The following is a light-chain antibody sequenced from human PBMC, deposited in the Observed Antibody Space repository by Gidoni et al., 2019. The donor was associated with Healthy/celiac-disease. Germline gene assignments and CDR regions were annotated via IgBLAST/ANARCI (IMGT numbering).Light chain of an antibody. J-gene: IGKJ1*01. CDR3: QQYGSSPWT. CDR1: QSVSSSY. Sequence: EIVLTQSPGTLSLSPGERATLSCRASQSVSSSYLAWYQQKPGQAPRLLIYGASSRATGIPDRFSGSGSGTDFTLTISRLEPEDFAVFYCQQYGSSPWTFXQXTTVXIK. V-gene: IGKV3-20*01. CDR2: GAS.